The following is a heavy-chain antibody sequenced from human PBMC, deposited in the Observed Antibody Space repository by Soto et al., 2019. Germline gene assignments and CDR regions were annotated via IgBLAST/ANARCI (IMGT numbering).Heavy chain of an antibody. D-gene: IGHD2-21*02. CDR3: ARGGDYPQYYFDY. CDR2: IYYSGST. J-gene: IGHJ4*02. V-gene: IGHV4-59*01. Sequence: PSETLSLTCTVSGGSISSYYWSWIRQPPGKGLEWIGYIYYSGSTNYNPSLKSRVTISVDTSKNQFSLKLSSVTAADTAVYYCARGGDYPQYYFDYWGQGTLVTVSS. CDR1: GGSISSYY.